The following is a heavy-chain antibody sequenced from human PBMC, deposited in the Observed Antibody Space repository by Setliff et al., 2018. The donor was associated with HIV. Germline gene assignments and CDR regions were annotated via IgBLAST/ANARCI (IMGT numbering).Heavy chain of an antibody. J-gene: IGHJ4*02. V-gene: IGHV4-39*01. D-gene: IGHD2-8*01. CDR3: ALSKQMATMVFDY. CDR1: GGSISSTPYY. CDR2: IHHSGFT. Sequence: PSETLSLTCSVSGGSISSTPYYWGWIRQPPGQGLQWIGSIHHSGFTYYNPSLMSRITLSVDTSKNQFSLRLSSVTAADTAVYYCALSKQMATMVFDYWGQGALVTVSS.